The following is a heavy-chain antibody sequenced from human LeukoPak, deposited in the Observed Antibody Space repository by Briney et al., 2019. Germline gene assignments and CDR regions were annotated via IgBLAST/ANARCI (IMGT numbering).Heavy chain of an antibody. CDR1: GYTFTGYY. V-gene: IGHV1-2*04. Sequence: GASVKVSCKASGYTFTGYYMHWVRQAPGQGREWRGWINPNSGGTNYAQKFQGWVTMTRDTSISTAYMELSRLRSDDTAVYYCARDSKGTESGDYYYGMDVWGKGTTVTVSS. CDR2: INPNSGGT. CDR3: ARDSKGTESGDYYYGMDV. J-gene: IGHJ6*04. D-gene: IGHD7-27*01.